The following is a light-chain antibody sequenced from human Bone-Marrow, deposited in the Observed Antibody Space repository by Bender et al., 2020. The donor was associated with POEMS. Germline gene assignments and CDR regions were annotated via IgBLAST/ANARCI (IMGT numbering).Light chain of an antibody. Sequence: QSVLTQPPSASGTPGQRVTISCSGGSSNIGGGYEVHWYRQFPGTAPKLVLYGDNNRPSGVPDRFSGSRSGTSASLAITGLQAEDEADYYCQSYDNSLSAWVFGGGTKLTVL. CDR2: GDN. V-gene: IGLV1-40*01. CDR1: SSNIGGGYE. J-gene: IGLJ3*02. CDR3: QSYDNSLSAWV.